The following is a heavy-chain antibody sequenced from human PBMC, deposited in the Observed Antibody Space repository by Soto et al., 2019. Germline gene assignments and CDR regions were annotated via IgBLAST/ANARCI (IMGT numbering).Heavy chain of an antibody. CDR1: GGSISSSSYY. Sequence: QLQLQESGPGLVKPSETLSLTCTVSGGSISSSSYYWGWIRQPPGKGLEWIGSIYYSGSTYYNPSLKSRVTISVDTSKNQFSLKLSSVTAADTAVYYCARHLTIIDSGVVVVPAATTYYYYYMDVWGKGTTVTVSS. J-gene: IGHJ6*03. CDR2: IYYSGST. D-gene: IGHD2-2*01. V-gene: IGHV4-39*01. CDR3: ARHLTIIDSGVVVVPAATTYYYYYMDV.